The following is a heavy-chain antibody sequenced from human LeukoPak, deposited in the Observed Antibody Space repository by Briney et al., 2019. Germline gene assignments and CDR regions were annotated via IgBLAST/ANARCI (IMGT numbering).Heavy chain of an antibody. CDR2: ISDSSGTI. D-gene: IGHD1-1*01. J-gene: IGHJ4*02. V-gene: IGHV3-48*02. CDR1: GFMFSSSS. CDR3: ARAEVRLRGFDY. Sequence: GGSLRLSCAASGFMFSSSSMGWVRQAPGKGLEWVSYISDSSGTIYYADSVKGRFTISRGNAKNSLYLQMNSPRDEDTAVYYCARAEVRLRGFDYWGQGTLATVSS.